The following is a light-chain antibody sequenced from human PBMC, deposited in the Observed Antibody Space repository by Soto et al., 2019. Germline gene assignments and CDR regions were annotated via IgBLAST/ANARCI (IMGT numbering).Light chain of an antibody. J-gene: IGKJ1*01. Sequence: EIVLTQSPGTLSLSPGERATLSCRASQSVSNNYLAWYQQKPGQAPSLLIYAASTRATGVPATFSGSGSGTDFTLTISSLQSEDFAVYYCQQYNNWPRTFGQGTKVDIK. CDR1: QSVSNN. V-gene: IGKV3-15*01. CDR3: QQYNNWPRT. CDR2: AAS.